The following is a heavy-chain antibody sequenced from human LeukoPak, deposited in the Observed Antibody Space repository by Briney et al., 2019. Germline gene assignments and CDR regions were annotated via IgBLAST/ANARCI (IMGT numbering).Heavy chain of an antibody. V-gene: IGHV3-21*01. CDR1: GFTFSSYA. CDR3: ARLQGSSSQFYYYGMDV. J-gene: IGHJ6*02. Sequence: GGSLRLSCAASGFTFSSYAMSWVRQAPGKGLEWVSSISSSSSYIYYADSVKGRFTISRDNAKNSLYLQMNSLRAEDTAVYYCARLQGSSSQFYYYGMDVWGQGTTVTVSS. CDR2: ISSSSSYI. D-gene: IGHD6-13*01.